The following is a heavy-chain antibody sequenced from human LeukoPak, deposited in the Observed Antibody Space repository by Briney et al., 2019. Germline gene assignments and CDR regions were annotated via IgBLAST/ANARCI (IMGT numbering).Heavy chain of an antibody. V-gene: IGHV3-20*01. D-gene: IGHD2-8*01. CDR2: INWNGGST. CDR3: ARKDCTTGVCPIDY. Sequence: GGSLRLSCAASGFTFDDYGMSWVRQAPGKGLEWVSGINWNGGSTGYADSVKGRFTISRDNAKNSLYLQMNSLRAEDTALYHCARKDCTTGVCPIDYWGQGTLVTVSS. CDR1: GFTFDDYG. J-gene: IGHJ4*02.